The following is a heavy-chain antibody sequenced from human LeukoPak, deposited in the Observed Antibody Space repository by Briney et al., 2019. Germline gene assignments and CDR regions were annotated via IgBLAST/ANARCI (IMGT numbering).Heavy chain of an antibody. CDR2: IWYDGSNK. V-gene: IGHV3-33*01. J-gene: IGHJ4*02. CDR1: GFTFSSYG. CDR3: ARDMDGYNHNFDY. Sequence: PRGSGRLSCAASGFTFSSYGMHWVSQAPGKGLEWVAVIWYDGSNKYYADSVKGRFTISRDNSKNTLYLQMNSLRAEDTAVYYCARDMDGYNHNFDYWDQGTLATVTS. D-gene: IGHD5-24*01.